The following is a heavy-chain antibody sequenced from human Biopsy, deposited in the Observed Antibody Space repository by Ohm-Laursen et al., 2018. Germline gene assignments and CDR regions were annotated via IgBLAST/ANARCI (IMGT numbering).Heavy chain of an antibody. CDR3: ARDRGYYSDRTVPGYFDL. D-gene: IGHD3-22*01. CDR2: VYYTGST. J-gene: IGHJ2*01. CDR1: GDSINNYY. V-gene: IGHV4-59*01. Sequence: SQTLSLTCTVSGDSINNYYWSWIRQPPGKGLQWIGYVYYTGSTDYNPSLQSRVTISVDTSKNHFSLRLRSVTPADTAIYYCARDRGYYSDRTVPGYFDLWGRGTLVTVSS.